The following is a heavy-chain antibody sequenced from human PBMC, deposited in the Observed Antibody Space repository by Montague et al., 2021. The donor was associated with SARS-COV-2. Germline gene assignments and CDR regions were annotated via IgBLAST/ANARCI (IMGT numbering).Heavy chain of an antibody. CDR1: GDSVKTSLYY. Sequence: SETLSLTCTVSGDSVKTSLYYWGWIRQPPGKGLEWIGNIYYTGTTYYNPSLKSRVTMSVDTSKNQFSLELTSVTAADTAVYYCANADRCSSGSCYSPFDSWGQGSLVTVSS. V-gene: IGHV4-39*01. D-gene: IGHD2-15*01. CDR3: ANADRCSSGSCYSPFDS. CDR2: IYYTGTT. J-gene: IGHJ4*02.